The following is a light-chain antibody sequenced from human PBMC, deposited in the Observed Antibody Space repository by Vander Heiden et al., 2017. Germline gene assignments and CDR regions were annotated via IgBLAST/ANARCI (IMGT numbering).Light chain of an antibody. CDR1: NLGDKY. V-gene: IGLV3-1*01. J-gene: IGLJ2*01. Sequence: SSELTQPPSVSVSPGQTASITCSGDNLGDKYACWYQQKPGQSLVLVIYQDSKRAAGIHELFSGSNSGTTATLTISGTQAMDEDDYYCQAWDSSTVVFGGGTKLTVL. CDR2: QDS. CDR3: QAWDSSTVV.